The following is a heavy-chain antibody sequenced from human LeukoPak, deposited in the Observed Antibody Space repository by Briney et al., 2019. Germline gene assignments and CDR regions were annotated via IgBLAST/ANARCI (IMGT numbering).Heavy chain of an antibody. J-gene: IGHJ3*02. CDR3: AREGGNPDAFDT. CDR2: ISSSGSYT. CDR1: GFTFSSYW. Sequence: GGSLRLSCAASGFTFSSYWMHWVRQAPGKGLEWVSSISSSGSYTYSADSVKGRLTISRDNAKSSLYLQINSLRAEDTAVYYCAREGGNPDAFDTWGQGTMVTVSS. D-gene: IGHD4-23*01. V-gene: IGHV3-21*01.